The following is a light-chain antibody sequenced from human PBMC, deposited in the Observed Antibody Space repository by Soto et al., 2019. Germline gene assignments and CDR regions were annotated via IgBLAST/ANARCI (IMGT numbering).Light chain of an antibody. J-gene: IGKJ2*01. CDR1: QGISSY. CDR3: QQYYSYPRT. Sequence: AIRMTQSPSSFSASTGDRVTITCRASQGISSYLAWYQQKPGKAPKLLIYAASTLQRGVPSRFRGSGSGTDFTLTISCLQSEDFATYYCQQYYSYPRTFGQGTKLEIK. V-gene: IGKV1-8*01. CDR2: AAS.